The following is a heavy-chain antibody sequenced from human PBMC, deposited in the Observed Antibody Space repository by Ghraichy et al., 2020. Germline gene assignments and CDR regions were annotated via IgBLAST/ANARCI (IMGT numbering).Heavy chain of an antibody. D-gene: IGHD4-17*01. CDR3: AKSLILNTVSKGAFDI. Sequence: SETLSLTCTVSGGSISSGGYYWSWIRQHPGKGLEWIGYIYYSGSTYYNPSLKSRVTISVDTSKNQFSLKLSSVTAADTAVYYCAKSLILNTVSKGAFDIWGQGTMVTVSS. CDR2: IYYSGST. V-gene: IGHV4-31*03. J-gene: IGHJ3*02. CDR1: GGSISSGGYY.